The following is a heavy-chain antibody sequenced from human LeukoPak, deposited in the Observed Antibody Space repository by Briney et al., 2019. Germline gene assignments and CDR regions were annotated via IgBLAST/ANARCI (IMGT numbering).Heavy chain of an antibody. CDR2: IRYDGSNK. Sequence: TGGSLRLSCAASGFTFSSYGMHWVRQAPGKGLEWVAFIRYDGSNKYYADSVKGRFTISRDNSKNTLYLQMNSLRAEDTAVYYCAKEAGYDWFSYFDYWGQGTLVTVSS. CDR3: AKEAGYDWFSYFDY. D-gene: IGHD5-12*01. CDR1: GFTFSSYG. V-gene: IGHV3-30*02. J-gene: IGHJ4*02.